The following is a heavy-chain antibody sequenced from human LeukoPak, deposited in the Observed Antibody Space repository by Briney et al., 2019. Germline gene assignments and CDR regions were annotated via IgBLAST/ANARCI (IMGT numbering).Heavy chain of an antibody. CDR2: ISSSSSYI. D-gene: IGHD3-22*01. CDR3: ARDRITTFDY. Sequence: GGSLRLSCAASGFTFSSYSMNWVRQAPGKGLEWVSSISSSSSYIYYADSVKGRFTISRDNAKNSLYLQMNSRGAEDTAVYYCARDRITTFDYWGQGTLVTVSS. J-gene: IGHJ4*02. V-gene: IGHV3-21*01. CDR1: GFTFSSYS.